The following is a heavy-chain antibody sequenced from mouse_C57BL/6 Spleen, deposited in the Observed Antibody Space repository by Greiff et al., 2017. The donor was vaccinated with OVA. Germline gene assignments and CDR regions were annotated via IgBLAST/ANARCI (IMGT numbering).Heavy chain of an antibody. CDR3: ARGDGNYDAMDY. CDR2: IDPSDSYT. Sequence: VQLQQSGAELVRPGTSVKLSCKASGYTFTSYWMHWVKQRPGQGLEWIGVIDPSDSYTNYNQKFKGKATLTVDTSSSTAYMQLSSLTSEDSAVYYCARGDGNYDAMDYWGQGTSVTVSS. D-gene: IGHD2-1*01. J-gene: IGHJ4*01. V-gene: IGHV1-59*01. CDR1: GYTFTSYW.